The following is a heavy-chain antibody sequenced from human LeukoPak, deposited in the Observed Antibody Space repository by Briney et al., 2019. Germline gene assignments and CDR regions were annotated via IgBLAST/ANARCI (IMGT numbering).Heavy chain of an antibody. CDR1: GFNFSNYY. J-gene: IGHJ4*02. D-gene: IGHD3-10*01. CDR2: ISPNAVNE. V-gene: IGHV3-11*01. CDR3: AGSGSPDDY. Sequence: GGSLRLSRVASGFNFSNYYMSWIRQAPGKGLEWISYISPNAVNEYYVEPVKGRFTISRDNAKNSLFLQMNSLRGEDTAVYYCAGSGSPDDYWGQGTLVTVSS.